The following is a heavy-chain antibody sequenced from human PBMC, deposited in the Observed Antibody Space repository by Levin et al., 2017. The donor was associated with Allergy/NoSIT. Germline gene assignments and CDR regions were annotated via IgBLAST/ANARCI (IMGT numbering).Heavy chain of an antibody. CDR1: GFTFSSYS. J-gene: IGHJ3*02. CDR2: ISSSSSTI. CDR3: ARDRPDIPPPAAGDAFDI. Sequence: GESLKISCAASGFTFSSYSMNWVRQAPGKGLEWVSYISSSSSTIYYADSVKGRFTISRDNAKNSLYLQMNSLRAEDTAVYYCARDRPDIPPPAAGDAFDIWGQGTMVTVSS. D-gene: IGHD2-2*01. V-gene: IGHV3-48*01.